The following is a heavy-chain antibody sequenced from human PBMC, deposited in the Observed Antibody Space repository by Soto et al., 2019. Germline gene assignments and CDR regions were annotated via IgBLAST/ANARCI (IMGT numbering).Heavy chain of an antibody. CDR1: GFSFSSFA. V-gene: IGHV3-23*01. Sequence: EVQLLESGGGFIHPGGSLRLSCAASGFSFSSFAMNWVRQAPGKGLEWVSIISGSADSTFYADSVKGRFTISRDNCKSTLYLQINSLRAADTAVYYCAKRRGAMIYAISVYGMDVWGQGTTVTVSS. J-gene: IGHJ6*02. CDR3: AKRRGAMIYAISVYGMDV. CDR2: ISGSADST. D-gene: IGHD2-2*01.